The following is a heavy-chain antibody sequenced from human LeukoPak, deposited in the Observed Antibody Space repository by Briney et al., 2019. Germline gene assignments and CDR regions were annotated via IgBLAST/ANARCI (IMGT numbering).Heavy chain of an antibody. D-gene: IGHD6-13*01. V-gene: IGHV3-33*08. J-gene: IGHJ4*02. CDR2: IWYDGSNK. CDR1: GFTFSSYG. Sequence: GGSLRLSCAASGFTFSSYGMHWVRQAPGKGLEWVAVIWYDGSNKYYAGSVKGRFTISRDNAKNSLYLQMNSLRAEDTAVYYCAREHSSSWQTPDYWGQGTLVTVSS. CDR3: AREHSSSWQTPDY.